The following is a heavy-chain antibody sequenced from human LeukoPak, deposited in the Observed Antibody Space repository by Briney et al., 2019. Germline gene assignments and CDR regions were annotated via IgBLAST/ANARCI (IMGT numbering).Heavy chain of an antibody. CDR1: GFTFDEYA. V-gene: IGHV3-9*01. CDR3: AKDIRRYGDYYYTMDV. CDR2: LSWNSGNI. Sequence: GGSLRLSCAASGFTFDEYAIHWVRQAPGKGLEWVSGLSWNSGNIGYADSVKGRFTISRDNAKNSLYLQMNSLRAEDTALYYCAKDIRRYGDYYYTMDVWGQGTTVTVSS. J-gene: IGHJ6*02. D-gene: IGHD4-17*01.